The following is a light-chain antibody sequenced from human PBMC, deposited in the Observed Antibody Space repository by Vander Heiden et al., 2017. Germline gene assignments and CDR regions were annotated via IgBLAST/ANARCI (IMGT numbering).Light chain of an antibody. CDR3: NSRDSSGNHP. V-gene: IGLV3-19*01. CDR1: SLRSYY. J-gene: IGLJ3*02. Sequence: SSELTQDTAVAVALGHTVRITCQGDSLRSYYASWYQQKPGQAPVLVIYGKNNRPSGIPDRFSGSSSGNTASLTITGAQAEDEADYYCNSRDSSGNHPFGGGTKLTVL. CDR2: GKN.